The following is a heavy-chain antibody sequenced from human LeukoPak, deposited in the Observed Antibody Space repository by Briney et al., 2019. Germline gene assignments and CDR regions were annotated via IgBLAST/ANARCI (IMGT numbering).Heavy chain of an antibody. CDR3: AKDGGLWVSAHWGDS. V-gene: IGHV3-23*01. Sequence: PGGSLRLSCAASGFTFSSYAITRVRQAPGKGLEWVSAVSSNGAKTYYADSVKGRFTVSRDNSKNTLFLQMNSLRAEDTAVYYCAKDGGLWVSAHWGDSWGRGTLVTVSS. CDR1: GFTFSSYA. CDR2: VSSNGAKT. J-gene: IGHJ4*02. D-gene: IGHD7-27*01.